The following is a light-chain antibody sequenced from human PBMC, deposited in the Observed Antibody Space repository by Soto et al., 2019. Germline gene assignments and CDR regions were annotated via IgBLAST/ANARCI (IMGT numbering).Light chain of an antibody. CDR3: SSYAGRNNWV. Sequence: QSALTQPASASGSPGQSITISCTGTSSDVGGYNFVSWYQQHPGKAPKLMIYEVSERPSGVPARFSGSKSGNTASLTVSGLQAEDEADYYCSSYAGRNNWVFGGGTKLTVL. CDR2: EVS. V-gene: IGLV2-8*01. J-gene: IGLJ3*02. CDR1: SSDVGGYNF.